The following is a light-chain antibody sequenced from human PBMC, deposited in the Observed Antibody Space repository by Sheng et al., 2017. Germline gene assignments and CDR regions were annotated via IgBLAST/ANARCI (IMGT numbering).Light chain of an antibody. CDR1: QNVDGGQ. V-gene: IGKV3-20*01. CDR2: SAS. J-gene: IGKJ2*01. CDR3: QHYGSSHRA. Sequence: EVVLTQSPDTLSLSPGERATLSCRASQNVDGGQLAWYHHKPGQAPRLLIHSASTRATGIPDRFIGSGSWTDFTLTITSLEPEDFAVYYCQHYGSSHRAFGQGTKVEMK.